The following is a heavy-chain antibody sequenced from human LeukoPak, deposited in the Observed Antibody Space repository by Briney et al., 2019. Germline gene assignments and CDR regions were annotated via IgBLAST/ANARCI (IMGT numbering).Heavy chain of an antibody. CDR3: AKDLAITIFGVVSNFDY. CDR2: ISGSGGST. V-gene: IGHV3-23*01. Sequence: QAGGTLRLSCAASGFTFSSYSMNWVRQAPGKGLEWVSAISGSGGSTYYADSVKGRFTISRDNSKNTLYLQMNSLRAEDTAVYYCAKDLAITIFGVVSNFDYWGQGTLVTVSA. J-gene: IGHJ4*02. D-gene: IGHD3-3*01. CDR1: GFTFSSYS.